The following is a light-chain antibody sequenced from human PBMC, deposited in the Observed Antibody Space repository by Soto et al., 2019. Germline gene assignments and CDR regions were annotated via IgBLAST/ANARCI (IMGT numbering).Light chain of an antibody. CDR2: EVS. J-gene: IGLJ3*02. CDR3: SSYTRSSTLVV. V-gene: IGLV2-14*01. CDR1: SSDIGYYNY. Sequence: QSALTQPASVSGSPGQWITISCTGTSSDIGYYNYVSWYQQDPGKAPKLIIYEVSNRPSGVSNRFSGSKSGNTASLTFSGLQAEDEADYYCSSYTRSSTLVVFGGGTKLTVL.